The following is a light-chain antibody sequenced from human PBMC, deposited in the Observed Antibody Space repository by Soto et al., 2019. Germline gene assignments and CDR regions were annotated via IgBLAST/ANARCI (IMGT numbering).Light chain of an antibody. J-gene: IGLJ1*01. CDR3: CSSAVSHTYV. CDR2: DVT. Sequence: QSVLTQPRSVSGSAGQSVTISCTGGSGDVGANNYVSWYQQHPGKAPKLMIFDVTKRPSGVPDRFSGSKSGNTASLTISGLQAEDEADYYCCSSAVSHTYVFGTGTKVTVL. CDR1: SGDVGANNY. V-gene: IGLV2-11*01.